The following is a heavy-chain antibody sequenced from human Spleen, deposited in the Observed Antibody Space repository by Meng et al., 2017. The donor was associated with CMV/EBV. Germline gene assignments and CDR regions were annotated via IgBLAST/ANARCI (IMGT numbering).Heavy chain of an antibody. D-gene: IGHD6-19*01. CDR1: GYTFTGYY. Sequence: QVQLVQSGAAGKKPXXSXKVSCKASGYTFTGYYMHWVRQAPGQGLEWMGWINPNSGGTNYAQKFQGRVTMTRDTSISTAYMELSRLRSDDTAVYYCARDYSSGWPDYWGQGTLVTVAS. CDR3: ARDYSSGWPDY. CDR2: INPNSGGT. J-gene: IGHJ4*02. V-gene: IGHV1-2*02.